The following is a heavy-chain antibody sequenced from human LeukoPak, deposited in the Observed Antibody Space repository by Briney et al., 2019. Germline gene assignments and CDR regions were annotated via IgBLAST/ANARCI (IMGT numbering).Heavy chain of an antibody. V-gene: IGHV4-59*01. CDR3: ARSPDMVRSRDWFDP. Sequence: SETLSLTCTVSGGSISSYYWGWIRQPPGKGLEWIGYIYYSGSTNYNPSLKSRVTISVDTSKNQFSLKLSSVTAADTAVYYCARSPDMVRSRDWFDPWGQGTLVTVSS. J-gene: IGHJ5*02. CDR1: GGSISSYY. CDR2: IYYSGST. D-gene: IGHD3-10*01.